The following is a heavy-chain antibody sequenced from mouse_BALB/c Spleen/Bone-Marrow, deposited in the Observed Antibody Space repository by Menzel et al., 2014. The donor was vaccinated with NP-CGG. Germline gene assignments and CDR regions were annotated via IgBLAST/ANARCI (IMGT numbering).Heavy chain of an antibody. CDR1: GFTFXDYS. J-gene: IGHJ4*01. V-gene: IGHV5-12*02. Sequence: EVMLVESGGGLVQPGGSLKLSCATSGFTFXDYSMYWVRQTPEKRLEWVAYISNGGGSTYYPDTVKGRFTISRDNAKNTLYLQMSRLKSEDTAMYYCARRTAYAMDYWGQGTSVTVSS. CDR3: ARRTAYAMDY. D-gene: IGHD1-2*01. CDR2: ISNGGGST.